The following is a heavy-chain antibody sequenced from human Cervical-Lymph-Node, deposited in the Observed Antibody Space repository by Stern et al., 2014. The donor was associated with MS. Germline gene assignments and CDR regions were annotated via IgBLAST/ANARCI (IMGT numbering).Heavy chain of an antibody. CDR3: ARDSSASY. CDR2: MDSDGSFI. CDR1: GFTFSSHW. Sequence: EVHLEESGGGLVQPGGSLRLSCVASGFTFSSHWMHWVRQAPGKGLVWVSRMDSDGSFISYADSVKGRFTISRDNAKNTLYLQMNSLRVEDTAVYYCARDSSASYWGQGTLVTVSS. D-gene: IGHD6-19*01. V-gene: IGHV3-74*01. J-gene: IGHJ4*02.